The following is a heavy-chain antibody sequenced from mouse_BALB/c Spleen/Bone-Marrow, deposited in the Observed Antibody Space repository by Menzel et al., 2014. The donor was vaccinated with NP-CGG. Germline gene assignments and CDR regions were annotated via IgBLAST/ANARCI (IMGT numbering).Heavy chain of an antibody. D-gene: IGHD2-10*02. J-gene: IGHJ2*01. CDR1: GYTFTSYW. Sequence: VKLVESGAELVRPGVSVKLSCKASGYTFTSYWINWVKQRPGQGLEWIGNIYPSDSYTNYNQKFKDKATLTVDKSSSTAYMQLSSPTSEDSAVYYCTRKYGPLYYFDYWGQGTTLTVSS. CDR3: TRKYGPLYYFDY. V-gene: IGHV1-69*02. CDR2: IYPSDSYT.